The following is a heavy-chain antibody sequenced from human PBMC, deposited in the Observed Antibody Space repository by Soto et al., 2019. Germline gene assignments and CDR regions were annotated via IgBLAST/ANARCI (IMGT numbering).Heavy chain of an antibody. J-gene: IGHJ4*02. Sequence: PSQTLSLTCGISGDSVSSNSAAWNWLRQSPSRGLEWLGRTYYRSKWYNDYAVSVESRITINPDTSKNHFSLQLNFVTPEDTALYFCARGEQYSGRIFDYWGQGTLVTVSS. CDR1: GDSVSSNSAA. CDR2: TYYRSKWYN. CDR3: ARGEQYSGRIFDY. D-gene: IGHD1-26*01. V-gene: IGHV6-1*01.